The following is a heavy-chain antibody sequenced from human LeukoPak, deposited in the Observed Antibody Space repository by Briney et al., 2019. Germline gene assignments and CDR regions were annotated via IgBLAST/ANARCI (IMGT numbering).Heavy chain of an antibody. CDR1: GFTFSRYG. D-gene: IGHD1-26*01. CDR3: ATHLGSYFDY. CDR2: ISYDGSNK. Sequence: PGRSLRLSCAASGFTFSRYGMHWVRQAPGKGLEWVAVISYDGSNKDYADSVKGRFTISRDNSKNTLYLQMNSLRAEDTAVYYCATHLGSYFDYWGQGTLVTVSS. J-gene: IGHJ4*02. V-gene: IGHV3-30*03.